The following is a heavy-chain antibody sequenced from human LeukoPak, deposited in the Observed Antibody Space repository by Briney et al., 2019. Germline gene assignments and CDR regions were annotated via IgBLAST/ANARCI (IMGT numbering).Heavy chain of an antibody. CDR3: ARGEVVVVPAAMDY. D-gene: IGHD2-2*01. V-gene: IGHV3-11*01. Sequence: GGSLRLSCAASGFTFSDYYMSWIPQAPGKGLEWVSYISSSGSTIYYADSVKGRFTISRDNAKNSLYLQMNSLRAEDTAVYYCARGEVVVVPAAMDYWGQGTLVTVSS. CDR1: GFTFSDYY. J-gene: IGHJ4*02. CDR2: ISSSGSTI.